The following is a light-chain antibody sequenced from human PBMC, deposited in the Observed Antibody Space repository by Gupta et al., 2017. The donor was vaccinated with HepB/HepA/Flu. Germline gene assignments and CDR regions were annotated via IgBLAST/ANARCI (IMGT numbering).Light chain of an antibody. Sequence: LVLTQSPESLAVSLGERVAINCKSSQSLLYSPNNKDYFACYQQKTGQPPQWRMYWAYTRESGGPDRGSGSGAGPDVFRTRSSLQAEEVAVDYCQKVSTKSMTFGRGTRVEIK. CDR2: WAY. CDR3: QKVSTKSMT. V-gene: IGKV4-1*01. CDR1: QSLLYSPNNKDY. J-gene: IGKJ5*01.